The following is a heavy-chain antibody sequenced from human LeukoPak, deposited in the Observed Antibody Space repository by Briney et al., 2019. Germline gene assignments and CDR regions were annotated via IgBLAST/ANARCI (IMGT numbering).Heavy chain of an antibody. CDR3: ARVYNWNDVAFDI. CDR2: INHSGST. Sequence: SETLSLTCAVYGGSFSGYYWSWIRQPPGKGLEWIGEINHSGSTNYNPSLKSRVTISVDTSKNQFSLKLSSVTAADTAVYYCARVYNWNDVAFDIWGQGTMVTVSS. J-gene: IGHJ3*02. V-gene: IGHV4-34*01. CDR1: GGSFSGYY. D-gene: IGHD1-1*01.